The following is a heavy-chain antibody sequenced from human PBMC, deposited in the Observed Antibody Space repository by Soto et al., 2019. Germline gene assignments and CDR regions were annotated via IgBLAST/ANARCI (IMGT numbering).Heavy chain of an antibody. CDR2: ITSTSSAI. J-gene: IGHJ4*02. V-gene: IGHV3-48*02. CDR3: ARDGKGAAYTFGPYYFDS. D-gene: IGHD1-1*01. CDR1: GFSFSNVW. Sequence: GGSLRLSCAASGFSFSNVWMTWVRQAPGKGLEWISYITSTSSAINYADYVRGSFTISRDNGMQSLFLHMNSLRDEDTAVYYCARDGKGAAYTFGPYYFDSWGQGA.